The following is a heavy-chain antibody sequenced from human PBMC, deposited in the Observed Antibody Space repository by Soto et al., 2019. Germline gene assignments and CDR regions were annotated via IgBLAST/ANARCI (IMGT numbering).Heavy chain of an antibody. CDR1: GGSFTSNNW. Sequence: QVQLQESGPGLVKPSGTLSLTCAVSGGSFTSNNWWTWVRQPPGQGLEWSGEIYRTGSTNYNPSLKSRLTISLDKSENQFSLKVASLTAADTAVYYCASQDPGTSVDYWGQGSLVTVSS. CDR2: IYRTGST. D-gene: IGHD1-7*01. V-gene: IGHV4-4*02. CDR3: ASQDPGTSVDY. J-gene: IGHJ4*02.